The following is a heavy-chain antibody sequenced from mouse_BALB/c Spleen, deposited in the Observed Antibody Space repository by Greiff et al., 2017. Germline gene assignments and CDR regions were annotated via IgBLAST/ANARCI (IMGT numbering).Heavy chain of an antibody. CDR2: IYPGSGST. CDR3: TRPYRDYFDY. V-gene: IGHV1S22*01. Sequence: LQQPGSELVRPGASVKLSCKASGYTFTSYWMHWVKQRPGQGLEWIGNIYPGSGSTNYDEKFKSKATLTVDTSSSTAYMQLSSLTSEDSAVYYCTRPYRDYFDYWGQGTTLTVSS. J-gene: IGHJ2*01. CDR1: GYTFTSYW.